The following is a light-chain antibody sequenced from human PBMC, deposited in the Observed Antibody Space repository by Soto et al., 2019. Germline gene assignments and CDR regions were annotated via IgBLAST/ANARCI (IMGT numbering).Light chain of an antibody. CDR3: QQHGYSPPWT. Sequence: EIVLTQSPGTLSLSPGERATLSCRASQSVSSSYLAWYQQKPGQAPRLLIYGASSRATGIPDRFSGSGSGTDFTLTISRLEPEDFAVYYCQQHGYSPPWTFGQGTKVEIK. CDR1: QSVSSSY. CDR2: GAS. V-gene: IGKV3-20*01. J-gene: IGKJ1*01.